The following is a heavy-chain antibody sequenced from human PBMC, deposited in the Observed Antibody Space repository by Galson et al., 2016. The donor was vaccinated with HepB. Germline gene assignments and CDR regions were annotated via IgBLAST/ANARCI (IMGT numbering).Heavy chain of an antibody. CDR1: GFTFSNYW. Sequence: SLRLSCAASGFTFSNYWMHWVRQAPGKGLEWVSYISSSGDTIYYADSVKGRFTISRDNAKNSLFLQMNSLRDEDTAVYYCARALFGSGSYWCMDVWGQGTTVTVSS. CDR3: ARALFGSGSYWCMDV. CDR2: ISSSGDTI. V-gene: IGHV3-48*02. D-gene: IGHD3-10*01. J-gene: IGHJ6*02.